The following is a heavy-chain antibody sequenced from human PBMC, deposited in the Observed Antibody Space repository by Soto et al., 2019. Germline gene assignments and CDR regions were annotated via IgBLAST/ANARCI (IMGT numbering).Heavy chain of an antibody. D-gene: IGHD2-21*02. J-gene: IGHJ6*02. V-gene: IGHV3-23*01. CDR1: GFTFRNYA. CDR3: ASLGVGDWANYYYYYGMDV. Sequence: LRLSCAASGFTFRNYAVHWVRQAPGKGLEWVSAVTANGGSTYSADSVKGRFTISRDNSKNTLFLQMNSLRAEDTAVYYCASLGVGDWANYYYYYGMDVWGQGTTVTVSS. CDR2: VTANGGST.